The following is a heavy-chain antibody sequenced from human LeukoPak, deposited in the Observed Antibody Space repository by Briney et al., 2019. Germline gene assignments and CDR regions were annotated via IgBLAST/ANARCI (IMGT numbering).Heavy chain of an antibody. V-gene: IGHV4-59*11. CDR2: LFDSVNT. CDR1: GGSISSHY. Sequence: SETLSLTCTVSGGSISSHYWSWLRQPPGKGLEWIAYLFDSVNTKDNPSLQSRLTLSADTSKNQFSLRLSSVTAADTAVYYCATIKRGSIFGYFDFWGQGIKVTVSS. D-gene: IGHD5-18*01. J-gene: IGHJ4*02. CDR3: ATIKRGSIFGYFDF.